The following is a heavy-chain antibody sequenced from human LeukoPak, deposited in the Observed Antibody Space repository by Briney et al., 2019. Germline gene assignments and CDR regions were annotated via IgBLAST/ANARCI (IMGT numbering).Heavy chain of an antibody. D-gene: IGHD3-3*01. CDR3: ARDRRYDFWSGYYNYKYHYYGMDV. J-gene: IGHJ6*02. CDR2: ISTYNGNT. V-gene: IGHV1-18*01. Sequence: GASVKVSCTASGYTFTSYGISWVRQAPGQGLEWMGLISTYNGNTNYAHKFQGRVTLTTDTSTSTASMELRSLRSDDTAVYYCARDRRYDFWSGYYNYKYHYYGMDVWGQGTTVTVSS. CDR1: GYTFTSYG.